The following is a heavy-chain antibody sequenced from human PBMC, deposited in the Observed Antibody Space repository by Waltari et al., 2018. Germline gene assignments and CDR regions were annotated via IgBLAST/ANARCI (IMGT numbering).Heavy chain of an antibody. D-gene: IGHD3-3*01. CDR3: ARTPEVLRFLEWLLLSY. Sequence: QVQLVQSGAEVKQPGSSVKVSCKASGGPFSSSAISWVRQAPGQGLEWMGGIIPIFGTANYAQKFQGRVTITADESTSTAYMELSSLRSEDTAVYYCARTPEVLRFLEWLLLSYWGQGTLVTVSS. CDR2: IIPIFGTA. J-gene: IGHJ4*02. CDR1: GGPFSSSA. V-gene: IGHV1-69*01.